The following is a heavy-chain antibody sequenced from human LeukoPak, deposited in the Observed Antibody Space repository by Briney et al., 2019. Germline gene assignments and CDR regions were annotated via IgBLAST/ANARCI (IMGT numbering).Heavy chain of an antibody. CDR1: GFTFSTYA. Sequence: PGGSLRLSCAAPGFTFSTYAMSWVRQAPGKGLEWVSAISREGGSTAYADSVKGRFTVSRDNAKNTLYLQMNSLRAEDTSVYYCARVSCSVGSCLDYWGQGTLVTVSS. CDR3: ARVSCSVGSCLDY. V-gene: IGHV3-23*01. J-gene: IGHJ4*02. CDR2: ISREGGST. D-gene: IGHD2-15*01.